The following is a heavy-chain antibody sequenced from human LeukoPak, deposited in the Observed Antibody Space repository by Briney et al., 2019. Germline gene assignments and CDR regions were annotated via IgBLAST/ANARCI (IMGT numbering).Heavy chain of an antibody. J-gene: IGHJ3*02. CDR2: ISSSGGTI. D-gene: IGHD6-19*01. CDR3: ASGVHYSSGWIDI. Sequence: GGSLSLSCAASGVTLSSNKYYWGCHRQGQGKEWLSYISSSGGTITYDNSLNSRLAISTDDAKNSLFLQMNSLRAEDTAVYYCASGVHYSSGWIDIWGQGTMVTVSS. CDR1: GVTLSSNK. V-gene: IGHV3-48*03.